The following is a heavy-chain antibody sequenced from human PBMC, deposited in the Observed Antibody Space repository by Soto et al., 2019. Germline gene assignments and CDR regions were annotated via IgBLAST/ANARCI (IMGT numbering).Heavy chain of an antibody. D-gene: IGHD3-10*01. CDR3: AVAMVREILIFESSGMHV. Sequence: QVHLVQSGAEVKKPGSSVKVSCKTSGGSFNNYAVSWVRQAPGQGLEWMGGIIPNFDTPNYAQKFQDRVTIIADEPTRTVYMELRSLRSNDTAVYYCAVAMVREILIFESSGMHVWGQGTTVIVSS. V-gene: IGHV1-69*01. CDR2: IIPNFDTP. CDR1: GGSFNNYA. J-gene: IGHJ6*02.